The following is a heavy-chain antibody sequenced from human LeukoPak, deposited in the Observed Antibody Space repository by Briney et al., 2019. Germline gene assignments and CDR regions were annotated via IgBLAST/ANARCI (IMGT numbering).Heavy chain of an antibody. Sequence: ASVKVSCKASGYTFSGYYMHWVRQAPGQGLEWMGWINAKSGGTNYAQKFQGRVTMTTDTSISTAYMELSRLRSDDTAVYYCAREELLAFDYWGQGSLVTVSS. D-gene: IGHD1-7*01. J-gene: IGHJ4*02. V-gene: IGHV1-2*02. CDR3: AREELLAFDY. CDR1: GYTFSGYY. CDR2: INAKSGGT.